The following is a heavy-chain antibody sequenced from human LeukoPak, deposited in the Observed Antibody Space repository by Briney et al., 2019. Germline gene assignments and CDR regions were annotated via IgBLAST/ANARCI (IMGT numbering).Heavy chain of an antibody. CDR1: GGSISSGSYY. Sequence: SETLSLTCTVSGGSISSGSYYWTWIRQPPGKGLEWIGEFNHSGSTNYNPSLKSRVTISVDTSKNQFSLKLTSVTAADTAVYYCARDRGYSSGWYLTIFDYWGQGTLVTVSS. D-gene: IGHD6-19*01. J-gene: IGHJ4*02. V-gene: IGHV4-39*02. CDR3: ARDRGYSSGWYLTIFDY. CDR2: FNHSGST.